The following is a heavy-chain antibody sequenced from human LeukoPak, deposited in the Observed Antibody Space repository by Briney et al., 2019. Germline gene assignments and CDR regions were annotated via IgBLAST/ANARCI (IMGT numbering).Heavy chain of an antibody. CDR1: GFTFSSYW. Sequence: GGSLGLSCAASGFTFSSYWMSWVRQAPGKGLEWVANIKQDGSEKYYVDSVKGRFTVSRDNAKNSLYLQMNSLRAEDTAVYYCARVRSTKVSFDYWGQGTLVTVSS. CDR2: IKQDGSEK. CDR3: ARVRSTKVSFDY. D-gene: IGHD2-2*01. V-gene: IGHV3-7*01. J-gene: IGHJ4*02.